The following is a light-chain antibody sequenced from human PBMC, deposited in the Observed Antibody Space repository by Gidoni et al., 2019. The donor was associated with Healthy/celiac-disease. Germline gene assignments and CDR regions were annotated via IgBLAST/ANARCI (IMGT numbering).Light chain of an antibody. V-gene: IGKV3-15*01. CDR2: GAS. CDR1: QSVSSN. J-gene: IGKJ1*01. Sequence: EIVLTQSPATLSLSPGERATLSCRASQSVSSNLAWYQQKPGQAPMLLIYGASTRATGIPARCSGSGSGKEFTLTISSLQAEDVAVYYCQQYNNWPRTFGQGTKVEIK. CDR3: QQYNNWPRT.